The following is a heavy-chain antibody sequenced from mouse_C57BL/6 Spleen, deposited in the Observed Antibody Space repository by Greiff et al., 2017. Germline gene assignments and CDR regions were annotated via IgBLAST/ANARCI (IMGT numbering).Heavy chain of an antibody. CDR1: GYTFTSYW. J-gene: IGHJ2*01. Sequence: VQLQQPGAELVKPGASVKMSCKASGYTFTSYWITWVKQRPGQGLEWIGDIYPGSGSTNYNEKFKSKATLTVDTSSSTAYMQLSSLTSEDSAVYYCARSFYGSISYFDYWGQGTTLTVSS. V-gene: IGHV1-55*01. CDR3: ARSFYGSISYFDY. CDR2: IYPGSGST. D-gene: IGHD1-1*01.